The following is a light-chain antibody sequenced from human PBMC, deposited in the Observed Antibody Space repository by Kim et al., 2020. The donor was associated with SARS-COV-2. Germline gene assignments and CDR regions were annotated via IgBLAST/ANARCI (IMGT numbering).Light chain of an antibody. CDR1: SSNIGNNV. Sequence: GQRVTISGSGGSSNIGNNVVHWYQQLPGTAPKILIYRNTQRPSGVPDRFSGSKSGTSASLAISGLRSDDEGDYYCGAWDDSLSGRVFGGGTQPTVL. CDR2: RNT. CDR3: GAWDDSLSGRV. J-gene: IGLJ3*02. V-gene: IGLV1-47*01.